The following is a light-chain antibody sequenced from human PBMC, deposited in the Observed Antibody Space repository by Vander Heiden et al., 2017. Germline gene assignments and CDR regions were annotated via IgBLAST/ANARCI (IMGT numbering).Light chain of an antibody. V-gene: IGKV1-39*01. J-gene: IGKJ3*01. CDR1: QSISSY. CDR3: QQSYSTPFT. CDR2: AAS. Sequence: DLQMTQPPSSLSASVGDRVTITCQASQSISSYLNWFQQKPGTAPKLLIYAASSLQSGVPSRFSGSGSGTDFTLTISSLQPEDFATYSCQQSYSTPFTFGHGTKVDIK.